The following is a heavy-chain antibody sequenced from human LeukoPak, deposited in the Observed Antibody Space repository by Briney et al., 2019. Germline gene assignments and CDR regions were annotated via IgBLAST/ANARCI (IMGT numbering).Heavy chain of an antibody. CDR2: IYYSGST. Sequence: SETLSLTCTVSGESISGFYWNWIRQPPGKGLEWIGYIYYSGSTNYNPSLKSRVTMSVDTSKNQFSLKLSSVTAADTAVYYCARYESGAFDIWGQGTMVTVSS. D-gene: IGHD3-3*01. CDR3: ARYESGAFDI. CDR1: GESISGFY. J-gene: IGHJ3*02. V-gene: IGHV4-59*12.